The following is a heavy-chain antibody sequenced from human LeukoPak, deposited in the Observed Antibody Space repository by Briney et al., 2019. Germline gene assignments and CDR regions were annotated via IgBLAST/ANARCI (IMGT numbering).Heavy chain of an antibody. Sequence: ASVKVSCNTSGFIFTIYYIHWVRQAPGQGLEWMGWINPKSGDTNFAHKFQDRVTMTRDTSIRTVYMELNSLSSDDTAVYYCARVNIASRWAYSQHWGQGTLVSVSS. D-gene: IGHD6-6*01. CDR1: GFIFTIYY. V-gene: IGHV1-2*02. CDR3: ARVNIASRWAYSQH. J-gene: IGHJ1*01. CDR2: INPKSGDT.